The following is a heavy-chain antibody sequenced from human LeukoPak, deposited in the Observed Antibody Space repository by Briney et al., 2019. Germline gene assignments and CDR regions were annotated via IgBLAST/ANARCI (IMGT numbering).Heavy chain of an antibody. V-gene: IGHV3-64*02. CDR2: ISSNGAKT. J-gene: IGHJ4*02. CDR3: ARGRGGSYDS. Sequence: GGSLRLSCAASGFIPSDYAIHWVRQGPGKGQEYVAAISSNGAKTFYAEPVKGRFTISRDNSDNTVDLQMDSLRVEDMGVYYCARGRGGSYDSWGQGILVTVSS. CDR1: GFIPSDYA. D-gene: IGHD1-26*01.